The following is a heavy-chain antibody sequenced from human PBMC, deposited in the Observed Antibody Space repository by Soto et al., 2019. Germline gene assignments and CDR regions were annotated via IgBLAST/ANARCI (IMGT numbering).Heavy chain of an antibody. Sequence: GGSLRLSCAASGFTFSSYSMNWVRQAPGKGLEGVSYISSSSSTIYYADSVKGRFTISRDNAKNSLYLQMNSLRDEDTAVYYCARDRGYGNWNYGGLGWFDPWGQGTLVTVSS. CDR2: ISSSSSTI. CDR3: ARDRGYGNWNYGGLGWFDP. V-gene: IGHV3-48*02. D-gene: IGHD1-7*01. CDR1: GFTFSSYS. J-gene: IGHJ5*02.